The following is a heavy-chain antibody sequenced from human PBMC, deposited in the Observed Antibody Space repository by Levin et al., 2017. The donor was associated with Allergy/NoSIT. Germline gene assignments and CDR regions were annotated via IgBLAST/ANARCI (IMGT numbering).Heavy chain of an antibody. Sequence: ETLSLTCAASGFSFSAYTMNWVRQAPGKGLECLSYISVDSSAIDYADSVKGRFTISRDNAKKLLYLQMNSLRDEDAAVYYCARNYNYAFDYWGQGILVTVSS. D-gene: IGHD5-18*01. CDR2: ISVDSSAI. CDR3: ARNYNYAFDY. V-gene: IGHV3-48*02. J-gene: IGHJ4*02. CDR1: GFSFSAYT.